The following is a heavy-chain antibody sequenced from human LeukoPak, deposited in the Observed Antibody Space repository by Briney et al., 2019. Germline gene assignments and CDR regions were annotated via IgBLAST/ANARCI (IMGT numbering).Heavy chain of an antibody. Sequence: SVKVSCKASGGTFSSYAISWVRQAPGQGLEWMGRINPILGIANYAQKFQGRVTITADKSTSTAYMELSSLRSEDTAVYYCARGGYYDSSGYYAGYWGQGTLVTVSS. CDR3: ARGGYYDSSGYYAGY. V-gene: IGHV1-69*04. CDR2: INPILGIA. CDR1: GGTFSSYA. J-gene: IGHJ4*02. D-gene: IGHD3-22*01.